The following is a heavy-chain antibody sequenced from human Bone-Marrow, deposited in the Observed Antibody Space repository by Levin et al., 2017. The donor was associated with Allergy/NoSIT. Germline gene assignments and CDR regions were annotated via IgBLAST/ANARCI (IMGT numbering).Heavy chain of an antibody. J-gene: IGHJ6*02. CDR3: ARLSGGSSYYYYDMDV. D-gene: IGHD2-15*01. CDR1: GFTFSSYS. CDR2: ISSSSSTI. V-gene: IGHV3-48*04. Sequence: GESLKISCAASGFTFSSYSMNWVRQAPGKGLEWVSYISSSSSTIYSADSVKGRFTISRDNAKNSLYLQMNSLRAEDTAVYYCARLSGGSSYYYYDMDVWGQGTTVTVSS.